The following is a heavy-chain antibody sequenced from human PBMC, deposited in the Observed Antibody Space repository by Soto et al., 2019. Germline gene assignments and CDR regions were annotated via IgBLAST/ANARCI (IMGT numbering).Heavy chain of an antibody. CDR1: GLSFSNTW. D-gene: IGHD3-16*01. CDR2: INSDGSTT. J-gene: IGHJ6*02. V-gene: IGHV3-74*03. CDR3: ATGGSYAQGV. Sequence: GGSLTLSCTASGLSFSNTWMHWVRQAPGKGLVWVSHINSDGSTTTYANSVKGRFTISRDNTKNTVYLQMNSLRADDTAAYHCATGGSYAQGVWGQGTTVTVSS.